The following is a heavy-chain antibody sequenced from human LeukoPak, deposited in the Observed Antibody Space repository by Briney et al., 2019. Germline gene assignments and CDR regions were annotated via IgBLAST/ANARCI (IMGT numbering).Heavy chain of an antibody. CDR3: AKIGPGVLSYYFDY. V-gene: IGHV3-48*03. CDR2: ISSSGSTI. CDR1: GFTFSSYE. J-gene: IGHJ4*02. Sequence: PGGSLRLSCAASGFTFSSYEMNWVRQAPGKGLEWVSYISSSGSTIYYADSVKGRFTISRDNAKNSLYLQMNSLRAEDTAVYYCAKIGPGVLSYYFDYWGQGPLVTVSS. D-gene: IGHD3-16*02.